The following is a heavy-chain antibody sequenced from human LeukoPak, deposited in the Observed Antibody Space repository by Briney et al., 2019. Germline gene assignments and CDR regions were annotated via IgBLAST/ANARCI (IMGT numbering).Heavy chain of an antibody. CDR3: VRPLVTLKDYYYGMDV. CDR1: GYTFTSYG. J-gene: IGHJ6*02. CDR2: ISAYNGNT. V-gene: IGHV1-18*01. D-gene: IGHD3-9*01. Sequence: ASVKVSCKASGYTFTSYGISWVRQAPGQGLEWMGWISAYNGNTNYAQKLQGRVTMTTDTSTSTAYMELRSLRSDDTAVYYCVRPLVTLKDYYYGMDVWGQGTTVTVSS.